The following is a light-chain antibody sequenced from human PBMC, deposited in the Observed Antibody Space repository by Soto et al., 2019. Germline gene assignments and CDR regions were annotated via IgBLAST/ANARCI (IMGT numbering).Light chain of an antibody. CDR3: QQYYSYPT. CDR1: QGISSY. V-gene: IGKV1-8*01. J-gene: IGKJ1*01. Sequence: AIRMTQSPSSFSASTGDRVTITCRASQGISSYLAWYQQKPGKAPKLLTYAASTLQSGVPSRFSGSGSGTDFTLTISCLQSEDFATYYCQQYYSYPTLGQGTKVEIK. CDR2: AAS.